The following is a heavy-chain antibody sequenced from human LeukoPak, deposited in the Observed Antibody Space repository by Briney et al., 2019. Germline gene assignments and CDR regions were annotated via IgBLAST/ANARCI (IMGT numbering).Heavy chain of an antibody. CDR1: GFSFSNYW. Sequence: GGSLRLSCEASGFSFSNYWMSWVRQAPGKGLEWLANIKGDGSDKNYVDSVKGRFTISRDNAKNSLFLQMSSLRGEDTALYYCATEHWGPNSWGQGTLVTVSS. CDR2: IKGDGSDK. J-gene: IGHJ4*02. V-gene: IGHV3-7*01. D-gene: IGHD3-16*01. CDR3: ATEHWGPNS.